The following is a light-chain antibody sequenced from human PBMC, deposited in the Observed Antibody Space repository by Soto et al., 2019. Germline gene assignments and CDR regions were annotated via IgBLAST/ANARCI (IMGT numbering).Light chain of an antibody. Sequence: QSVLTQPPSASGSPGQSVTISCTGTSSDVGGYNYVSWYQQHPGKAPKLMIYEVNKRPSGVPDRFSGSKSGNTASLTVSGLQAEDEAGYYCSSYAGSNNFVAFGGGTQLTVL. CDR2: EVN. CDR3: SSYAGSNNFVA. J-gene: IGLJ2*01. CDR1: SSDVGGYNY. V-gene: IGLV2-8*01.